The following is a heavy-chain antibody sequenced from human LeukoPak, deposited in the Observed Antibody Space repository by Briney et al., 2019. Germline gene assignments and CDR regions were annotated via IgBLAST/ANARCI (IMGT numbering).Heavy chain of an antibody. Sequence: SETLSLTCTVSGGSISSSSYYWGWIRQPPGKGLEWIGSIYYSGSTYYNPSLKSRVTISVDTSKNQFSLKLSSVTAADTAVYYCARDPPVAAAGSWPELSDYWGQGTLVTVSS. D-gene: IGHD6-13*01. CDR3: ARDPPVAAAGSWPELSDY. CDR2: IYYSGST. CDR1: GGSISSSSYY. V-gene: IGHV4-39*07. J-gene: IGHJ4*02.